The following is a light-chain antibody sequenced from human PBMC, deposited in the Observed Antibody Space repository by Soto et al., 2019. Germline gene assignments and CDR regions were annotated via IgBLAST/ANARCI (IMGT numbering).Light chain of an antibody. J-gene: IGLJ3*02. CDR3: ETWESNTKL. CDR1: SGHSSYI. Sequence: QAVVTQSSSASASLGSSVKLTCTLSSGHSSYIIAWHQQQPGKAPRYLMKLEGSGSYNKGSGVPDRFSGSSSGADRYLTISNLQSEDEADYYCETWESNTKLFGEGTQLTVL. CDR2: LEGSGSY. V-gene: IGLV4-60*03.